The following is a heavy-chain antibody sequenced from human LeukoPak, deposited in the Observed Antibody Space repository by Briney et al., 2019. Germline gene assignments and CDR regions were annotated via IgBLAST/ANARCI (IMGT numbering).Heavy chain of an antibody. J-gene: IGHJ6*02. CDR2: ISAYNGNT. CDR1: GYTFTSYG. Sequence: ASVKVSCKASGYTFTSYGISWVRQAPGQGLEWMGWISAYNGNTNYAQKLQGRVTMTTDTSTSTAYMELRSLRSDDTAVYYCARDPASSVVGALYGMDVWGQGTTATVSS. V-gene: IGHV1-18*01. D-gene: IGHD1-26*01. CDR3: ARDPASSVVGALYGMDV.